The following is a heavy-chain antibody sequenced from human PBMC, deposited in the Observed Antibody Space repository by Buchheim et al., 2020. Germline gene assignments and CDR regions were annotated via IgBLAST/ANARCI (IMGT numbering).Heavy chain of an antibody. D-gene: IGHD4-17*01. CDR1: GFTFSSYG. V-gene: IGHV3-30*18. Sequence: QVQLVESGGGVVQPGRSLRLSCAASGFTFSSYGMHWVRQAPGKGLEWVAVISYDGSNKYYADSVKGRFTISRDNSKNTLYLQMNSLRAEDTAVYYCAKDTIFHDYGDYWFGGQFDYWGQGTL. CDR2: ISYDGSNK. J-gene: IGHJ4*02. CDR3: AKDTIFHDYGDYWFGGQFDY.